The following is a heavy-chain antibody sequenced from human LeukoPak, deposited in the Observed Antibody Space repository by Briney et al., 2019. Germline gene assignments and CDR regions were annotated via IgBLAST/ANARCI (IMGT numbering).Heavy chain of an antibody. V-gene: IGHV4-31*03. CDR3: ARDRLMITSGGVIVRPPYYYYGMDV. CDR1: GGSISSGGYS. J-gene: IGHJ6*02. Sequence: PSQTLSLTCTVSGGSISSGGYSWSWIRQHPGKGLEWIGYIYYSGSTYYNPSLKSRVTISVDTSKNQFSLKLSSVTAADTAVYYCARDRLMITSGGVIVRPPYYYYGMDVWGQGTTDTVSS. D-gene: IGHD3-16*02. CDR2: IYYSGST.